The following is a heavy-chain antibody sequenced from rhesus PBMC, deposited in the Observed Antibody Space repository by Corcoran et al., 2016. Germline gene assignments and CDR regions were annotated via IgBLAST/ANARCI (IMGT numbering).Heavy chain of an antibody. CDR2: IQGNSAST. Sequence: QVQLQESGPGLVKPSETLSLTCAVSGGSISDSYYRNWIRTPPGKGLEWIGNIQGNSASTYYNPSLKSRVTISKDTSKNQFFLKVNSVTAADTAVYYCARGSSGSFDYWGQGVLVTVSS. V-gene: IGHV4S9*01. D-gene: IGHD6-31*01. J-gene: IGHJ4*01. CDR1: GGSISDSYY. CDR3: ARGSSGSFDY.